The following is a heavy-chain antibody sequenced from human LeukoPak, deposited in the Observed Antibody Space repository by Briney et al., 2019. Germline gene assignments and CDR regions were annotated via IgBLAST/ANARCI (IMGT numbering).Heavy chain of an antibody. D-gene: IGHD3-10*01. J-gene: IGHJ4*02. CDR3: ARQSRDGSKTRGYYFDY. CDR1: GYIFTDYW. V-gene: IGHV5-51*01. CDR2: IYPADSDT. Sequence: GESLKISCQASGYIFTDYWIGWVRQMAGKGLESMGIIYPADSDTEYSPSFQGQVTISADKSISTVYLQWSSLKASDTAMYYCARQSRDGSKTRGYYFDYWGQGTLVTVSS.